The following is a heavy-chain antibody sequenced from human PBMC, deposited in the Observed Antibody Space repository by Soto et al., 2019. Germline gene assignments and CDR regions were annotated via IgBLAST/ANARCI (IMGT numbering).Heavy chain of an antibody. V-gene: IGHV4-61*08. CDR2: IHYSGST. D-gene: IGHD5-12*01. CDR1: GGSLGGGGGC. J-gene: IGHJ6*02. Sequence: ASQTLSVTRGVAGGSLGGGGGCWRWIRQPPGKGLEWIGNIHYSGSTNYNPSLKSRVTISVDTSKNQFSLRLTSVTAADTAVCYCARVPQSRDGYNYPYYYSGMDVWGQGTTVTVSS. CDR3: ARVPQSRDGYNYPYYYSGMDV.